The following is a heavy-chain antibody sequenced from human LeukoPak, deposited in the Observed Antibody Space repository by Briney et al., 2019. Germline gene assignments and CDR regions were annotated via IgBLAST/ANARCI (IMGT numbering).Heavy chain of an antibody. D-gene: IGHD5-18*01. CDR3: ARYDAAMAGNPLAIFDY. Sequence: GGSLRLSCAASGFTFSNYAMSWVRQAPGKGLEWVSGMSGSGGSTYYADSVKGRFTISRDNSKNTLYLQMNSLRAEDTAVYYCARYDAAMAGNPLAIFDYWGQGTLVTVSS. CDR1: GFTFSNYA. V-gene: IGHV3-23*01. J-gene: IGHJ4*02. CDR2: MSGSGGST.